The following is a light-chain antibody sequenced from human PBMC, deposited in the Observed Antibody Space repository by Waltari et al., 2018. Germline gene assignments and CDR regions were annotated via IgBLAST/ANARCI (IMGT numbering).Light chain of an antibody. V-gene: IGLV2-14*03. Sequence: QSALTQPASVSGSPGQSITISCTGSSSDIGDYDYFSWYQQHPGEAPKLIIYDVTHLPAVVSNRFSGSKSGSAASLTISWLQAEDEADYYCSSYTNRILVFGGGTKLTVL. CDR2: DVT. CDR1: SSDIGDYDY. CDR3: SSYTNRILV. J-gene: IGLJ2*01.